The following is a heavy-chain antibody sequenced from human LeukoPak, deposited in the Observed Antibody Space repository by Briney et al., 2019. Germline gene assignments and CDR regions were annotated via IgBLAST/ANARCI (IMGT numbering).Heavy chain of an antibody. CDR3: AREAYGDHGDYFDY. J-gene: IGHJ4*02. V-gene: IGHV1-2*04. D-gene: IGHD4-17*01. CDR2: INPNSGGT. Sequence: ASVKVSCKASGYTFTGYYMHWVRQAPGQGLEWMGWINPNSGGTNYAQKFQGWVTMTRDTSISTAYMELSRLRSDDTAVYYCAREAYGDHGDYFDYWGQGTLVTVSS. CDR1: GYTFTGYY.